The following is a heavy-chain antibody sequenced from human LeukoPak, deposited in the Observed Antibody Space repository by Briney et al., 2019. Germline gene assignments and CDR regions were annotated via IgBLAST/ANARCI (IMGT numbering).Heavy chain of an antibody. V-gene: IGHV3-49*03. Sequence: GGSLRLSCTASGFILGDYAMSWLRQAPGKGLVWVGFIRSKAYGGKTEYAASVKGRFTISRDDSKSIAYLQMNSLKTEDTAVYYCSSSWPDYWGQGTLVTVSS. D-gene: IGHD6-13*01. CDR2: IRSKAYGGKT. CDR3: SSSWPDY. J-gene: IGHJ4*02. CDR1: GFILGDYA.